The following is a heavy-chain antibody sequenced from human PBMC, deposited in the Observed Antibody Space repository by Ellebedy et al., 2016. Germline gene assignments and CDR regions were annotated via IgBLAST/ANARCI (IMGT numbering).Heavy chain of an antibody. D-gene: IGHD1-26*01. J-gene: IGHJ3*01. CDR1: GFSLTTGMC. CDR2: VDWNDEK. Sequence: SGPTLVXPTQTLTLTCSFSGFSLTTGMCVGWIRQPPGKALEWLALVDWNDEKYYSPTLKTRLTISKDTSKNQVVLRMTDMNPADTATYYCAREWDDNAFDFWGQGTMVSVSS. CDR3: AREWDDNAFDF. V-gene: IGHV2-70*12.